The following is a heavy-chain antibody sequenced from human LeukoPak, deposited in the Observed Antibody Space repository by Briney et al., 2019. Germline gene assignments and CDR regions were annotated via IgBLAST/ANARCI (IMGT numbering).Heavy chain of an antibody. CDR2: ISYDGSNK. V-gene: IGHV3-30-3*01. J-gene: IGHJ4*02. D-gene: IGHD3-22*01. CDR1: GFTFSSYA. Sequence: GRSLRLSCAASGFTFSSYAMHWVRQAPGEGLEWVAVISYDGSNKYYADSVKGRFTISRDNSKNTLYLQMNSLRAEDTAVYYCARDPVTPYYYDSSAYFDYWGQGTLVTVSS. CDR3: ARDPVTPYYYDSSAYFDY.